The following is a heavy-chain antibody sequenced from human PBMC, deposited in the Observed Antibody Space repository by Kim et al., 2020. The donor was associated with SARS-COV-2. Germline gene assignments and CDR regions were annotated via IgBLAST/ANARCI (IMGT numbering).Heavy chain of an antibody. V-gene: IGHV3-64*05. Sequence: GGSLRLSCSASGFTFSNYAMHWVRQAPGKGLEYVSAISSDGGSTYYADSVKGRFTISRDNSKNMLYAQMSSLRVEDTAIYYCVTRNYYNSGSYYEGAPFDFWGQGTLVTVSS. D-gene: IGHD3-10*01. CDR2: ISSDGGST. J-gene: IGHJ4*02. CDR3: VTRNYYNSGSYYEGAPFDF. CDR1: GFTFSNYA.